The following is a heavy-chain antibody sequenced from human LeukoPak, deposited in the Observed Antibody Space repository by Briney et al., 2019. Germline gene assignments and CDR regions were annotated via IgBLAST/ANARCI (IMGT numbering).Heavy chain of an antibody. CDR3: AKDRRGDGYNSADY. Sequence: GGSLRLSCAASGFTVSSNYMSWVRQAPGKGLEWVSVIYSGGSTYYADSVKGRFTISRDNSKNTLYLQMNSLRAEDTAVYYCAKDRRGDGYNSADYWGQGTLVTVSS. CDR1: GFTVSSNY. CDR2: IYSGGST. J-gene: IGHJ4*02. D-gene: IGHD5-12*01. V-gene: IGHV3-53*01.